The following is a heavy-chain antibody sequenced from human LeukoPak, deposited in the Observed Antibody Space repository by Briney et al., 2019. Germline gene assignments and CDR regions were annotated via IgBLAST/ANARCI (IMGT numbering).Heavy chain of an antibody. CDR3: AKALTSAWSPWDY. D-gene: IGHD2-2*01. CDR1: GFTFSSYA. J-gene: IGHJ4*02. CDR2: IGAGARNT. V-gene: IGHV3-23*01. Sequence: GGSLRLSCAASGFTFSSYAMTWVRQAPGKGLEWVSAIGAGARNTYYADSVKGRFTISRDNSQNTLFLQMNSLRVEDTAVYYCAKALTSAWSPWDYWGQGTLVTVSS.